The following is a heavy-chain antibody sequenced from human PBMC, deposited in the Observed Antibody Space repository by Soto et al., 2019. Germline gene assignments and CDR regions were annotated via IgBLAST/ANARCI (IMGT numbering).Heavy chain of an antibody. D-gene: IGHD3-16*01. CDR3: ARDLSKGGYFDY. Sequence: QVQLMESGGGVVQPGRSLRLSCAATGFTCSTYAMHWVRQAPGKGLEWVAFIWYDGSNIYYADSVRGRFTISRDTSKHTLDLQMNNPGAEDTGVYYCARDLSKGGYFDYWGQGTLVTFSS. J-gene: IGHJ4*02. CDR1: GFTCSTYA. V-gene: IGHV3-33*01. CDR2: IWYDGSNI.